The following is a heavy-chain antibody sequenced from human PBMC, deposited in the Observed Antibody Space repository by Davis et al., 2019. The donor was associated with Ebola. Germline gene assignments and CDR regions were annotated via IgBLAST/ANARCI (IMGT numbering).Heavy chain of an antibody. CDR3: ARTATGYSSGWYYFDY. D-gene: IGHD6-19*01. Sequence: DTLSLTWSVSGAAISSYYGSGIRQPPGKGLECRGNIYYSGSTNYNPSLKSRVTISVDTSKNQFSLKLSSVTAADTAVYYCARTATGYSSGWYYFDYWGQGTLVTVSS. V-gene: IGHV4-59*08. J-gene: IGHJ4*02. CDR2: IYYSGST. CDR1: GAAISSYY.